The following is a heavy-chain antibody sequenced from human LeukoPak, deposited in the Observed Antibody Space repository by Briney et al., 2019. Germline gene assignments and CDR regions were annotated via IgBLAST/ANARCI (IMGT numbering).Heavy chain of an antibody. V-gene: IGHV1-8*01. J-gene: IGHJ4*02. D-gene: IGHD1-26*01. CDR3: AIVAWGAPYYFDY. Sequence: GASVKDSCKASGYTFTSYDINWVRQATGQGLEWMGWMNPNSGNTGYAQKFQGRVTMTRNTSISKAYMELSSLRSEDTTVYYCAIVAWGAPYYFDYWGQGTLVTVSS. CDR1: GYTFTSYD. CDR2: MNPNSGNT.